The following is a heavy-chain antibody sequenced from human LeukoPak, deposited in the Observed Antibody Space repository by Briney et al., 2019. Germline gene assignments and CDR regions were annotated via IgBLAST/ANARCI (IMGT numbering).Heavy chain of an antibody. CDR3: ARGPSMVRGVTAFDY. CDR2: IWYDGSNK. Sequence: GGSLRLSCAASGFTFSSYGMHWVRQAPGKGLEWVAVIWYDGSNKYYADSVKGRFTISRDNSKNTLYLQMNSLRAKDTAVYYCARGPSMVRGVTAFDYWGQGTLVTVSS. D-gene: IGHD3-10*01. J-gene: IGHJ4*02. V-gene: IGHV3-33*01. CDR1: GFTFSSYG.